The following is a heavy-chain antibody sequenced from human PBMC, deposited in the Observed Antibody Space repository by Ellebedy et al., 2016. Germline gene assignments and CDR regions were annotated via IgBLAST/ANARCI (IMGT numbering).Heavy chain of an antibody. J-gene: IGHJ5*02. Sequence: SETLSLTCTVSGGSMSNYYWTWIRQSPGKKLEWIGYIYNGGNTNYNPPLKSRATISVDTSKNQFSLKLTSVTAADTAVYYCARGRGHCSITTCRRFDPWGQGTLVTVSS. V-gene: IGHV4-59*12. CDR1: GGSMSNYY. D-gene: IGHD2-2*01. CDR2: IYNGGNT. CDR3: ARGRGHCSITTCRRFDP.